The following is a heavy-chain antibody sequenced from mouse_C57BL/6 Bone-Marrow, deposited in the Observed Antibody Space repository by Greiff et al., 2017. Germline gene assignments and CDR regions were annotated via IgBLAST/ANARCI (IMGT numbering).Heavy chain of an antibody. CDR1: GYTFTSYW. CDR2: IDPSDSYT. Sequence: QVQLQQPGAELVKPGASVKLSCKASGYTFTSYWMQWVKQRPGQGLEWIGEIDPSDSYTNSNQKFKGKATLTVDTSSSTAYMQLSSLTSEDSAVYYCARYYGSRVEFDYWGQGTTLTVSS. D-gene: IGHD1-1*01. V-gene: IGHV1-50*01. J-gene: IGHJ2*01. CDR3: ARYYGSRVEFDY.